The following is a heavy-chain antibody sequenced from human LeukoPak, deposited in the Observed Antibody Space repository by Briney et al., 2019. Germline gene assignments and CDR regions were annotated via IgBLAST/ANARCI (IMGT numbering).Heavy chain of an antibody. CDR1: GFTFSSYS. D-gene: IGHD3-22*01. Sequence: GGSLRLSCAASGFTFSSYSMNWVRQAPGKGLEWVSHITASGTAMFYADSVKGRFTISRDNSKNTLYLQMNSLRVEDTAVYYCARGLMYYDSSGFGDYWGQGTLVTVSS. CDR2: ITASGTAM. J-gene: IGHJ4*02. V-gene: IGHV3-48*01. CDR3: ARGLMYYDSSGFGDY.